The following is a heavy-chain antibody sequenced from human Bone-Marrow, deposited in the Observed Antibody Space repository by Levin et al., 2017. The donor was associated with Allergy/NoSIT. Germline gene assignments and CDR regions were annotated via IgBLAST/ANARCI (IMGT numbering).Heavy chain of an antibody. CDR1: GFNFNNAW. Sequence: GESLKISCAASGFNFNNAWVSWVRQAPGKGLEWVGRIKTKTDGGTTDYAAPVNGRFTISRDDSKNTLYLQMNSLKTEDTAVYYCTTITMVSHFDHWGLGTLVTVSS. V-gene: IGHV3-15*01. CDR2: IKTKTDGGTT. CDR3: TTITMVSHFDH. J-gene: IGHJ4*02. D-gene: IGHD3-10*01.